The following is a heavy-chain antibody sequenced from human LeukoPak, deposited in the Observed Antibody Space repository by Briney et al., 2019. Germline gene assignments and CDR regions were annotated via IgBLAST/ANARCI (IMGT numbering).Heavy chain of an antibody. D-gene: IGHD1-26*01. CDR1: GGSISSSNW. CDR2: IYHSGST. V-gene: IGHV4-4*02. CDR3: AREEGGGSYPIDY. J-gene: IGHJ4*02. Sequence: ASETLSLTCAVSGGSISSSNWWSWVRQPPGKGLEWIGEIYHSGSTNYNPSLKSRVTISVDKSKNQFSLKLSSVTAADTAVYYCAREEGGGSYPIDYWGQGTLVTVSS.